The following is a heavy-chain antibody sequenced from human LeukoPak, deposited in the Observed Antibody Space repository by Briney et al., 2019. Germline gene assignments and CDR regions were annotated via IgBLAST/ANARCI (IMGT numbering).Heavy chain of an antibody. CDR1: GFTFSSYA. J-gene: IGHJ6*04. CDR3: AELGITMIGGV. D-gene: IGHD3-10*02. CDR2: ISSSGSTI. Sequence: SLRLSCAASGFTFSSYAMNWVRQAPRRGQGWVSYISSSGSTIYCADSAKGRFTISRANAKNSLYLQMNSLRAEDTAVYYCAELGITMIGGVWGKGTTVTISS. V-gene: IGHV3-48*03.